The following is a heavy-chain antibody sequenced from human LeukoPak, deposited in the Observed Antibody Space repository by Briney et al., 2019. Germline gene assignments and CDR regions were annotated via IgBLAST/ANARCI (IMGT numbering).Heavy chain of an antibody. J-gene: IGHJ4*02. Sequence: PGGSLRLSCAASGFTFISYEMNWVRQAPGKGPEWVSYISSSGSSIYYADSVKGRFTISRDNAKNSLYLQMNSLRAEDTAVYYCARIGAYYDLDYWGQGTLVTVSS. CDR3: ARIGAYYDLDY. CDR1: GFTFISYE. V-gene: IGHV3-48*03. D-gene: IGHD3-22*01. CDR2: ISSSGSSI.